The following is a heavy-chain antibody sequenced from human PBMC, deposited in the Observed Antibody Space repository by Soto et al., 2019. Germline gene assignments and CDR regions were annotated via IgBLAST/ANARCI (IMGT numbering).Heavy chain of an antibody. V-gene: IGHV1-18*01. D-gene: IGHD3-16*02. J-gene: IGHJ4*02. CDR3: ARELGNYDYVWGSYRPPYYFDY. Sequence: ASVKVSCKASGYTFTSYGISWVRQAPGQGLEWMGWISAYNGNTNYAQKLQGRVTMTTDTSTSTAYMELRSLRSDDTAVYYCARELGNYDYVWGSYRPPYYFDYWGQGTLVPASS. CDR1: GYTFTSYG. CDR2: ISAYNGNT.